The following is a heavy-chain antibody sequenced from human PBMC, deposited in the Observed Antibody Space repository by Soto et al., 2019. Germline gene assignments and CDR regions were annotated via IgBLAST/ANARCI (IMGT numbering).Heavy chain of an antibody. V-gene: IGHV1-69*01. Sequence: QVQLVQSGAEVKKPGSSVKVSCKASGGTFSSYAISWVRQAPGQGLEWLGGMISIFGTANYAKKFQGRVKITAEEYTSTAYMELSSLGCEDTAVYYCARDDHYDSVWGSYRYNHPGGIGYWGQGTLVTVSS. J-gene: IGHJ4*02. CDR1: GGTFSSYA. CDR2: MISIFGTA. D-gene: IGHD3-16*02. CDR3: ARDDHYDSVWGSYRYNHPGGIGY.